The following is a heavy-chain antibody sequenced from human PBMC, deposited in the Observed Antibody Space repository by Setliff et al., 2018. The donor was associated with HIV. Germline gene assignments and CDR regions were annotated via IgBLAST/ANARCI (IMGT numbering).Heavy chain of an antibody. CDR3: ARSRRAPHYYDY. J-gene: IGHJ4*02. CDR2: IYWDDDK. CDR1: GFSLSTSGVG. V-gene: IGHV2-5*02. Sequence: TLSLTCTFSGFSLSTSGVGVGWIRQPPGKALEWLALIYWDDDKDYSPSLRNRLTITRDTSKNQVVLTMTNVDPVDTATYYCARSRRAPHYYDYWGQGALVTVSS.